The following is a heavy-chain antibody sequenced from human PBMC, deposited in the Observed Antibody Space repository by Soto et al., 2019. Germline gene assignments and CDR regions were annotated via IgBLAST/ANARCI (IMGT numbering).Heavy chain of an antibody. D-gene: IGHD2-2*01. V-gene: IGHV4-34*01. CDR1: GGSFSGYY. CDR2: INHSGST. Sequence: PSETLSLTCAVYGGSFSGYYWSWIRQPPGKGLEWIGEINHSGSTNYNPSLKSRVTISVDTSKNQFSLKLSSVTAADTAVYYCARAWVVVVPAAMYSSDSGPTGGYYVDYWGQGTLVTVSS. CDR3: ARAWVVVVPAAMYSSDSGPTGGYYVDY. J-gene: IGHJ4*02.